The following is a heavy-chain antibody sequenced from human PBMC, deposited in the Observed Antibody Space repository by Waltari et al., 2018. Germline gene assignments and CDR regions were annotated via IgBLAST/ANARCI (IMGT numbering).Heavy chain of an antibody. J-gene: IGHJ4*02. Sequence: QVQLVESGGGVVQPGRSLRLSCAASGFTFSSYGLHWVRQAPGKGLEWVAVISYDGANKNYTDSVKGRFTISRDNAKNTLFLQMNSLRPEDTAVYYCAKDQYTQGLVGPSHFDYWGQGTLVTVSS. CDR1: GFTFSSYG. CDR2: ISYDGANK. V-gene: IGHV3-30*18. D-gene: IGHD1-26*01. CDR3: AKDQYTQGLVGPSHFDY.